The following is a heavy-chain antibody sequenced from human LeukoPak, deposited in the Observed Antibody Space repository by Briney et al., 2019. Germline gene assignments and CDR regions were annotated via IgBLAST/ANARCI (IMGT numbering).Heavy chain of an antibody. Sequence: ASVKVSCKASGYTFTSYGISWVRQAPGQGLEWMGWISADNGNTNYAQNLQSRVTMTTDTSTSTAYMELRSLRSDDTAVYYCARDDGSYGSGSTFDYWGQGTLVTVSS. D-gene: IGHD3-10*01. J-gene: IGHJ4*02. V-gene: IGHV1-18*01. CDR3: ARDDGSYGSGSTFDY. CDR2: ISADNGNT. CDR1: GYTFTSYG.